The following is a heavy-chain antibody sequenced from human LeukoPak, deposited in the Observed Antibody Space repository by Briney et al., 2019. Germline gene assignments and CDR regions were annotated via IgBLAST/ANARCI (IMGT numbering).Heavy chain of an antibody. CDR2: IIPIFGTA. CDR3: ATEIIVGATSY. D-gene: IGHD1-26*01. CDR1: GGTFSSYA. Sequence: EASVKVSCKASGGTFSSYAISWVRQAPGQGLEWMGGIIPIFGTANYAQKFQGRVTITADESTSTAYMELSSLRSEDTAVYYCATEIIVGATSYWGQGTLVTVSS. J-gene: IGHJ4*02. V-gene: IGHV1-69*01.